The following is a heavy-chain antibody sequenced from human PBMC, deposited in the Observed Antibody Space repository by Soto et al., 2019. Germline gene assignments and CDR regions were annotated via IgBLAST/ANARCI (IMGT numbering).Heavy chain of an antibody. CDR3: ARAQIVVVVAATYGTLDY. CDR1: GYAFTNYG. D-gene: IGHD2-15*01. V-gene: IGHV1-18*01. Sequence: ASVKVSCKASGYAFTNYGITWVRQAPGQGLEWMGGIGANNGNTHHAQKLQGRVTITTDTSTSTAYMELSSLRSEDTAVYYCARAQIVVVVAATYGTLDYWGQGTLVTVSS. CDR2: IGANNGNT. J-gene: IGHJ4*02.